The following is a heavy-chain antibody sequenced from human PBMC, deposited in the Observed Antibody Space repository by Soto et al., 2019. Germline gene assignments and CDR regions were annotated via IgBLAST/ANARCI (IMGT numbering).Heavy chain of an antibody. Sequence: QVQLVESGGGVVQPGRSLRLSCAASGFTFSSFGMHWVRQAPGKGLEWVAVIWYDGSNKYYTDSVKGRFTITRDNSRNTRYLEINSLRVEDTSVYYCGRGDGYNYLDYWGQGTLVTVSS. CDR3: GRGDGYNYLDY. J-gene: IGHJ4*02. CDR1: GFTFSSFG. CDR2: IWYDGSNK. V-gene: IGHV3-33*01. D-gene: IGHD5-12*01.